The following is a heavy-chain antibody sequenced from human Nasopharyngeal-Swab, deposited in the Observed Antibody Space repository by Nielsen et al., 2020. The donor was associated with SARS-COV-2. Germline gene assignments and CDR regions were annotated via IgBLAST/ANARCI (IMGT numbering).Heavy chain of an antibody. J-gene: IGHJ3*02. V-gene: IGHV4-39*01. CDR3: ARQWYCSGGSCYPPGAFDI. CDR2: IYYSGST. D-gene: IGHD2-15*01. Sequence: SETPSLTCTVSGGSISSSSYYWGWIRRPPGKWLEWIGSIYYSGSTYYNPALKSRVTVSVDTSKNQCSLKLNSVTAADTAMYYCARQWYCSGGSCYPPGAFDIWGQGTMVTVSS. CDR1: GGSISSSSYY.